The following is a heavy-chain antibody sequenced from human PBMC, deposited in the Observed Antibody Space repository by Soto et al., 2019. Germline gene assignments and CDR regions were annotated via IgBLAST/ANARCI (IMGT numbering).Heavy chain of an antibody. J-gene: IGHJ5*02. CDR3: ARVVERAARGRSLNHRNWFDP. Sequence: QVQLQESGPGLVKPSGTLSLTCAVSSGSISSSNWWRWVRQPPGKWLEWIGEIYHSGSTNCNTSRQSRVTLSVDKSKNQFPLRLSAVTAAETAVYYCARVVERAARGRSLNHRNWFDPWGQGTLVTVSS. V-gene: IGHV4-4*02. D-gene: IGHD6-6*01. CDR1: SGSISSSNW. CDR2: IYHSGST.